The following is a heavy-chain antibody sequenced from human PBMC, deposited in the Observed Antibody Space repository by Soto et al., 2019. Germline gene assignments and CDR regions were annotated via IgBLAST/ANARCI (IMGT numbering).Heavy chain of an antibody. J-gene: IGHJ4*02. CDR2: TSYTGNT. CDR1: RDCITSSQ. Sequence: XQRLSVPGSVCRDCITSSQWSWIRHFPGKGLEWIAYTSYTGNTNYNPSLQSRVTISMDTSKNQLSLKLNSMTAADPAVYYCARDMHAGFTHYFDSWGQGTLVTFSS. CDR3: ARDMHAGFTHYFDS. D-gene: IGHD2-8*01. V-gene: IGHV4-59*01.